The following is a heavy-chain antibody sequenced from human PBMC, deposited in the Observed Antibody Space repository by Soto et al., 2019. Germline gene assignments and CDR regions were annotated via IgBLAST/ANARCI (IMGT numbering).Heavy chain of an antibody. CDR3: ARENMVTPGPFDP. CDR1: GFTFSDYH. D-gene: IGHD2-21*02. CDR2: ISSSGSFI. Sequence: GGSLRLSCAASGFTFSDYHMNWIRQAPGKGLEWVSHISSSGSFIYYADSVRGRFTISRDNAKKSLYLQMNSLGAEDTAVYYCARENMVTPGPFDPWGPGTLVTVSS. J-gene: IGHJ5*02. V-gene: IGHV3-11*01.